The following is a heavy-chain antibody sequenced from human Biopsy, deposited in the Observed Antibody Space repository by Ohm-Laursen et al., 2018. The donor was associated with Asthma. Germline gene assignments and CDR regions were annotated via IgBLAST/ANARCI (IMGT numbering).Heavy chain of an antibody. CDR2: ISLNTGDA. CDR3: ARAPYSDAIDS. D-gene: IGHD1-26*01. CDR1: GFTFTAYY. J-gene: IGHJ4*02. Sequence: GASVKVSCKTSGFTFTAYYIHWVRQAPGQGLEWMGWISLNTGDANLAQKFRGCVTMTRDTSISTAYLVLSGLKSHDTAVYYCARAPYSDAIDSWGQGTLVAVSS. V-gene: IGHV1-2*04.